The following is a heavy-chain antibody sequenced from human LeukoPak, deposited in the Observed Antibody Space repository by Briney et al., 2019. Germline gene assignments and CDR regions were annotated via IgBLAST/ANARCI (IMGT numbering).Heavy chain of an antibody. CDR2: TYYSGST. CDR1: GGSISSGDYY. V-gene: IGHV4-30-4*01. D-gene: IGHD3-22*01. J-gene: IGHJ5*02. Sequence: SATLSLTCTVSGGSISSGDYYWSWIRQPPGKGLEWIGYTYYSGSTYYNPSLKSRATISVDTSKNQFSLKLTSVTAADTAVYYCARPYYYDSRIDPWGQGTLVTVSS. CDR3: ARPYYYDSRIDP.